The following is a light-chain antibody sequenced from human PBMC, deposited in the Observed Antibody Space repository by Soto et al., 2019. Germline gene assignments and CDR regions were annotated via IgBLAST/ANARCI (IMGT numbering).Light chain of an antibody. V-gene: IGKV3-20*01. CDR3: QQYGSSPPYT. Sequence: EIVLTQSPGTLSLSPGERATLSCRASQSVSSSYLAWYQQKPGQAPRLLSYGASSRATGIPDRFSGSGSGTDFTLTISRLEPEDFAVYYCQQYGSSPPYTCGQGTKLEIK. CDR1: QSVSSSY. CDR2: GAS. J-gene: IGKJ2*01.